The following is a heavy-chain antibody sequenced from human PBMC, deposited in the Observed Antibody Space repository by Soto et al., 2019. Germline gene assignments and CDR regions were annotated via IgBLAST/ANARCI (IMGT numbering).Heavy chain of an antibody. CDR3: ARDTTNIVVVPAEYFDP. V-gene: IGHV3-23*01. CDR1: GFTFSTYA. Sequence: PGGSLRLSCAASGFTFSTYAMSWVRQAPGKGLEWVSSISGSGGRTHYAESVKGRFTISRDNSENTLYLYMDSLRAEDTAAYYCARDTTNIVVVPAEYFDPWGQGTLVTVSS. D-gene: IGHD2-2*01. CDR2: ISGSGGRT. J-gene: IGHJ5*02.